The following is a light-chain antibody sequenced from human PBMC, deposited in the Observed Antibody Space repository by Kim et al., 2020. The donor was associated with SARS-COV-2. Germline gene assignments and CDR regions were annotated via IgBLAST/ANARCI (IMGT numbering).Light chain of an antibody. CDR2: YDS. Sequence: SYELTQPPSVSVAPGKTARITCGGNNIGSKSVHWYQQKPGQAPVLVIYYDSDRPSGIPERFSGSNSGNTATLTISRVEAGDEADYYCQVWDRSCDVVFG. CDR3: QVWDRSCDVV. J-gene: IGLJ2*01. CDR1: NIGSKS. V-gene: IGLV3-21*04.